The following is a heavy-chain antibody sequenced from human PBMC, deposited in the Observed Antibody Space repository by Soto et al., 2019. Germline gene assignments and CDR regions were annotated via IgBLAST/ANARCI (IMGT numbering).Heavy chain of an antibody. Sequence: GGSLRLSCAAPGFTFSIYSMNWVRQAPGKGLEWVSYISSSSSTIYYADSVKGRFTISRDNAKNSLYLQMNSLRDEDTAVYYCARSVXRLLEWFYKGDYYGMDVWGQGTTVTVSS. CDR3: ARSVXRLLEWFYKGDYYGMDV. V-gene: IGHV3-48*02. D-gene: IGHD3-3*01. CDR2: ISSSSSTI. CDR1: GFTFSIYS. J-gene: IGHJ6*02.